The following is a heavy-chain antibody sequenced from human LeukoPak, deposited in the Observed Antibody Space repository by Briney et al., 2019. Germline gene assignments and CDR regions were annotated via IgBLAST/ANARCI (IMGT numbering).Heavy chain of an antibody. CDR3: ARGRYYYDSSGYIFDY. CDR1: GASISSGSYY. D-gene: IGHD3-22*01. V-gene: IGHV4-61*01. J-gene: IGHJ4*02. Sequence: SETLSLTCTVSGASISSGSYYWSWIRQPPGKGLEWIGYIYYSGSTNYNPSLKGRVTISVDTSKNQFSLKLSSMTAADTAVYYCARGRYYYDSSGYIFDYWGQGTLVTVSS. CDR2: IYYSGST.